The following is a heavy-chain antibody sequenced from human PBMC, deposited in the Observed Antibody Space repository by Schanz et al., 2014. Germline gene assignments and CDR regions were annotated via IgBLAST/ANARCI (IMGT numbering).Heavy chain of an antibody. J-gene: IGHJ4*02. Sequence: QVQLVESGGGVVQPGRSLRLSCAASGITLSGYGLHWVRQAPGKGLEWVGFIFLDGRNTGYAHSVKGRFTISRDNSKNTVQLQMNSLMSGESAVDYCAKEKEGPGADGSVVDYWGQGTLVTVSS. CDR3: AKEKEGPGADGSVVDY. V-gene: IGHV3-30*18. CDR2: IFLDGRNT. D-gene: IGHD1-26*01. CDR1: GITLSGYG.